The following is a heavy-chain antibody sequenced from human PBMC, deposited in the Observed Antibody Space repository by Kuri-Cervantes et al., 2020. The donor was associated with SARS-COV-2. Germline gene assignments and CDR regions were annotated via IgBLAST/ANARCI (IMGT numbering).Heavy chain of an antibody. Sequence: SQTLSLTCAVYGGSFSDYYWTWIRQPPGKGLEWIGEINHSGSTNYNPSLKSRVTISVDTSKNQFSLKLSSVTAADTAVYYCARLGVAYCSSTSCPRSYYYGMDVWGRGTTVTVSS. CDR1: GGSFSDYY. D-gene: IGHD2-2*01. CDR3: ARLGVAYCSSTSCPRSYYYGMDV. J-gene: IGHJ6*02. V-gene: IGHV4-34*01. CDR2: INHSGST.